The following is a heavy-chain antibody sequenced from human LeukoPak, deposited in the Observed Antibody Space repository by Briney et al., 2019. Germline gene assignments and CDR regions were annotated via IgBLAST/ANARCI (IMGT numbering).Heavy chain of an antibody. V-gene: IGHV4-4*07. J-gene: IGHJ4*02. Sequence: SETLSLTCSVSGGSISGYYWSWIRQPAGKQPEWIGRMYTSGSTYYNPSLKSRVTMSADTSKNQFSLKLTSVTAADTSVYYCAREGGPGGDYGSIDSWGQGTLVTVSS. CDR2: MYTSGST. CDR3: AREGGPGGDYGSIDS. CDR1: GGSISGYY. D-gene: IGHD4-17*01.